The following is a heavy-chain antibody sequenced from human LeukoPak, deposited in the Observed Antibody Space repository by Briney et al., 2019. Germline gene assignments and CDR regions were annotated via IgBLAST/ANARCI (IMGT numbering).Heavy chain of an antibody. CDR1: GGTFSSYA. Sequence: EASVKVSCKASGGTFSSYAISWVRQAPGQGLEWMGGIIPIFGTANYAQKFQGRVTITADESTSTAYMELSSLRSEDTAVYYCARAAYYYGSGSYAGGDYFDYWGQGTLVTVS. CDR2: IIPIFGTA. CDR3: ARAAYYYGSGSYAGGDYFDY. J-gene: IGHJ4*02. V-gene: IGHV1-69*13. D-gene: IGHD3-10*01.